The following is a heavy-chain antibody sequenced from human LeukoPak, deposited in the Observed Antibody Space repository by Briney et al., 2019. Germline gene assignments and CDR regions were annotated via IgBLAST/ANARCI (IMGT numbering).Heavy chain of an antibody. D-gene: IGHD3-22*01. CDR2: MRQDGSEK. V-gene: IGHV3-7*05. J-gene: IGHJ4*02. CDR3: ARDLTMYYYDSSGYYSD. CDR1: GFTFSNYW. Sequence: TGGSLRLSCAASGFTFSNYWMSWVRQAPGRGLEWVANMRQDGSEKYYVDSVKGRFTISRDNAKNSLSLQMNSLRAEDAAVYYCARDLTMYYYDSSGYYSDWGQGTLVTVSS.